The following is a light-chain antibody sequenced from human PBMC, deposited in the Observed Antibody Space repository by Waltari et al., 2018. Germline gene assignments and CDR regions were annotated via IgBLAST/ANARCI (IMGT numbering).Light chain of an antibody. V-gene: IGLV2-14*01. CDR3: SSYTRRSYWV. CDR2: KVN. CDR1: SSDVGFYYF. J-gene: IGLJ3*02. Sequence: QSALTQPASVSGSPGQSIPIPCTGPSSDVGFYYFFSWFQQHPGKAPKVMIYKVNNRPSGVSNRFSGSKSANTASLTISGLQAEDEADYYCSSYTRRSYWVFGGGTQLTVL.